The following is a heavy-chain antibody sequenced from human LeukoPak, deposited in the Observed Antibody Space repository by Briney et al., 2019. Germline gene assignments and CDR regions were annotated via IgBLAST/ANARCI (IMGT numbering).Heavy chain of an antibody. CDR1: GYTFSSYG. Sequence: GGSLRLSCAASGYTFSSYGMHWVRQAPGKGLEWVAFIRFDGTIKDYADSVKGRFTISRDNSKNTLNLLMNSLRVEDTAVYYCARGGAAEARRRGIDHWGQGTLVTVSS. D-gene: IGHD3-10*01. J-gene: IGHJ4*02. CDR2: IRFDGTIK. V-gene: IGHV3-30*02. CDR3: ARGGAAEARRRGIDH.